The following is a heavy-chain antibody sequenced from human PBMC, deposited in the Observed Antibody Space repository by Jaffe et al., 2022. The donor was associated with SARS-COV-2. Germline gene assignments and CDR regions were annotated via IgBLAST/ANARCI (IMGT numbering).Heavy chain of an antibody. Sequence: EVQLVESGGGVVQPGGSLRLSCAASGFTFDDYAMHWVRQAPGKGLEWVSLISGDGGSTYYADSVKGRFTISRDNSKNSLYLQMNSLRTEDTALYYCAKDSDSSSWFQMWNWGQGTLVTVSS. CDR2: ISGDGGST. V-gene: IGHV3-43*02. D-gene: IGHD6-13*01. CDR1: GFTFDDYA. CDR3: AKDSDSSSWFQMWN. J-gene: IGHJ4*02.